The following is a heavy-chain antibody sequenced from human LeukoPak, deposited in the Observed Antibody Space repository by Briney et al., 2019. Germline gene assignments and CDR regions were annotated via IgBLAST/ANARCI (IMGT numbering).Heavy chain of an antibody. V-gene: IGHV3-30*02. J-gene: IGHJ4*02. CDR2: IRLDGSDE. D-gene: IGHD5-18*01. Sequence: GGSLRLSCAASGFTFSGYGMHWVRQAPGKGLEWVAFIRLDGSDEYYGDSVKGRFTISRDNSKNTLYLQMNSLRPEDTAVYYCARDHSQNFDCWGQGTLVTVSS. CDR1: GFTFSGYG. CDR3: ARDHSQNFDC.